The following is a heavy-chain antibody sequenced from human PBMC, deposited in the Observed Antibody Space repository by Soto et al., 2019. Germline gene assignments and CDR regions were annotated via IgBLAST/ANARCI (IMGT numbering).Heavy chain of an antibody. D-gene: IGHD5-18*01. CDR3: AREDTADCSGMDV. CDR1: GYTFTNYY. CDR2: INPSGGST. J-gene: IGHJ6*02. V-gene: IGHV1-46*01. Sequence: QVQLVQSGAEVKKPGASVKVSCKASGYTFTNYYVHWVRQAPGQGPEWMGVINPSGGSTRDAQKYQGRVTMTRDTSTSTVHMELSSLRSEDTAVYYCAREDTADCSGMDVWGQGTTVTVSS.